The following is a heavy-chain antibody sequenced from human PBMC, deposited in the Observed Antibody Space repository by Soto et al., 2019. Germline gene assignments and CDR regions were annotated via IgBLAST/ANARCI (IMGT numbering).Heavy chain of an antibody. Sequence: EVQLVESGGGLVQPGGSLRLSCAASGITLSDYWMHLVRQAPGKGLVWVSRINSDGSSLSYADSVKDRFTISRDNAKNTVYLQMNSLGAEDTAMYYCARRGYCGGGSCSALGDPWGQGTLVTVSS. CDR3: ARRGYCGGGSCSALGDP. D-gene: IGHD2-15*01. V-gene: IGHV3-74*01. CDR2: INSDGSSL. J-gene: IGHJ5*02. CDR1: GITLSDYW.